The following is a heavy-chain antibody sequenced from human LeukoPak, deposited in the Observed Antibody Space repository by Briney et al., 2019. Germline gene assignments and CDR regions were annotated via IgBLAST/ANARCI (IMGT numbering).Heavy chain of an antibody. CDR3: TRDWIDLDY. CDR1: GFIFSNYG. D-gene: IGHD1-1*01. V-gene: IGHV3-30*03. J-gene: IGHJ4*02. CDR2: ISYDGINK. Sequence: GGPVRLSCAASGFIFSNYGMHWVRQAPGKGLEWVAVISYDGINKYYPDSVKGRFTISRDNSGNMLYLQMNSLRAEDTAVYYSTRDWIDLDYWGQGTLV.